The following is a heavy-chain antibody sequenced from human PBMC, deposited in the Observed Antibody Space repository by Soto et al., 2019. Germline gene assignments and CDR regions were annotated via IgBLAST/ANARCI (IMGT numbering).Heavy chain of an antibody. CDR2: ISSSSSTI. J-gene: IGHJ4*02. Sequence: GGSLRLSCAASGFTFSSYSMNWVRQAPGKGLEWVSYISSSSSTIYYADSVKGRFTISRDNAKNSLYLQMNSLRAEDTAVYYCARGAGSWFIDYWGQGTLVTVSS. D-gene: IGHD6-13*01. V-gene: IGHV3-48*01. CDR1: GFTFSSYS. CDR3: ARGAGSWFIDY.